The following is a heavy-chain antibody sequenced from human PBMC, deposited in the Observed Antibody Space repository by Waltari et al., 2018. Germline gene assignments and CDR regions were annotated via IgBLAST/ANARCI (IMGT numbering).Heavy chain of an antibody. V-gene: IGHV3-30*18. Sequence: QVQLVESGGGVVQPRRSLRLSCAASGFTFRSFGMHWVRQAPGKGLESVAVISYDGSKKYYADSVKGRFTISRDNSNDTLYLQMNTLRPEDTAVYYCAKDGFLEYLYSVFDSWGQGTLVSVSS. CDR1: GFTFRSFG. D-gene: IGHD3-3*01. CDR3: AKDGFLEYLYSVFDS. J-gene: IGHJ4*02. CDR2: ISYDGSKK.